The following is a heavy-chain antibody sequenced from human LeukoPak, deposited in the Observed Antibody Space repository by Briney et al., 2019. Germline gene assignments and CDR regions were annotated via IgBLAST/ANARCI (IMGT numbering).Heavy chain of an antibody. CDR3: ARDRQGSGSYYLDAFDI. V-gene: IGHV3-66*01. CDR1: GFTVSSNY. CDR2: IYSGGST. J-gene: IGHJ3*02. D-gene: IGHD3-10*01. Sequence: PGGSLRLSCAASGFTVSSNYMSWVRQAPGKGLEWVSVIYSGGSTYYADSVKGRFTISRDSSKNTLYLQMNSLRAEDTAVYYCARDRQGSGSYYLDAFDIWGQGTMVTVSS.